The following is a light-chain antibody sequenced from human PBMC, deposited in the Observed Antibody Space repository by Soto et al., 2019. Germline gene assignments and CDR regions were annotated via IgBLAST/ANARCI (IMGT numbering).Light chain of an antibody. J-gene: IGKJ1*01. CDR3: QHYNTYPCT. V-gene: IGKV1-5*03. Sequence: DIQMTQSPSILSASVGDRVTITCRASQSISSWLAWYQQKPGKAPNLLIHKASHLESGVPSRFSGSGSGTEFTLTISSLQPGDIATYYCQHYNTYPCTFGQGTKVEIK. CDR1: QSISSW. CDR2: KAS.